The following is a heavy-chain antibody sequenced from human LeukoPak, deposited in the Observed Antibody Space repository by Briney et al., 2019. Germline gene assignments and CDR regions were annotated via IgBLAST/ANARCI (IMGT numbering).Heavy chain of an antibody. V-gene: IGHV3-7*01. CDR3: ARDLYGDYFFDY. CDR2: IKEDGSER. CDR1: GFTFSSYY. D-gene: IGHD4-17*01. J-gene: IGHJ4*02. Sequence: GGSLRLSCVASGFTFSSYYMSWVGQAPGKGLEWVANIKEDGSERYYVDSMKGRFTISRDNAKNSLYLQMNSLRAEDTAVYYCARDLYGDYFFDYWGQGTLVTVSS.